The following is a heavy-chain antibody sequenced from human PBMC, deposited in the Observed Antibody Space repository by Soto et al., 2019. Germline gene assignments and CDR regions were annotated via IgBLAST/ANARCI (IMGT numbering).Heavy chain of an antibody. Sequence: GGSLRLSCAASGFTFNTFAMTWVRQAPGRGLEWVSRINKSGGSRYYADSVKGRFTVSIDNSNNTLYLQMNSLRAEDTAIYFCAKAAEVPTIPFDYWGQGAQVTVSS. D-gene: IGHD5-12*01. CDR1: GFTFNTFA. CDR3: AKAAEVPTIPFDY. J-gene: IGHJ4*02. CDR2: INKSGGSR. V-gene: IGHV3-23*01.